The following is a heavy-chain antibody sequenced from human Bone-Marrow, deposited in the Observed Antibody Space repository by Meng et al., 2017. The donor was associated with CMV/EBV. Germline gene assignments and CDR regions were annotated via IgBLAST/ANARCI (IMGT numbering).Heavy chain of an antibody. J-gene: IGHJ3*02. CDR3: ARTLVSYDFWSGYLDPHDAFDI. D-gene: IGHD3-3*01. V-gene: IGHV4-59*01. CDR1: GGSISSYY. Sequence: GSLRLSCTVSGGSISSYYWSWIRQPPGKGLEWIGYIYYSGSTNYNPSLKSRVTISVDTSKNQFSLKLSSVTAADTAVYYCARTLVSYDFWSGYLDPHDAFDIWGQGTRVTGSS. CDR2: IYYSGST.